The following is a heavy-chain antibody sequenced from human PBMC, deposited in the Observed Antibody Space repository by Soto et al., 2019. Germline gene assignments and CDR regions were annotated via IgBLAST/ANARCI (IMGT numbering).Heavy chain of an antibody. CDR2: IYYNGNT. Sequence: PSETLSLTCTVSGGSISSDFWSLIRQSPVKGREWMGYIYYNGNTNYNPSLPNRVTIAVVTSKNPISPKPTSVTVAATAVYNSARGGPSSRWLDPWGQGTLVTVSS. CDR1: GGSISSDF. V-gene: IGHV4-59*13. J-gene: IGHJ5*02. D-gene: IGHD6-6*01. CDR3: ARGGPSSRWLDP.